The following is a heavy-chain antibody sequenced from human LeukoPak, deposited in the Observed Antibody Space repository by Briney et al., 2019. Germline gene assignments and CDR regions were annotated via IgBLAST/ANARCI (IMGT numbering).Heavy chain of an antibody. CDR2: INPNSGGT. CDR3: ARDGIYSRNFDAFDI. D-gene: IGHD6-13*01. CDR1: GYTFTAYY. Sequence: ASVNVSCKASGYTFTAYYMHWVRQAPGRGPEWMGWINPNSGGTDYAQKFQGRVTMTRDTSISTAYMELSSLTSDDPAVYYCARDGIYSRNFDAFDIWGQGTMVTVSS. V-gene: IGHV1-2*02. J-gene: IGHJ3*02.